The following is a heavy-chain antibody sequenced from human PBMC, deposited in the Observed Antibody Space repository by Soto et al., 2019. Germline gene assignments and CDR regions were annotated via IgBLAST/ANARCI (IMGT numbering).Heavy chain of an antibody. J-gene: IGHJ4*02. D-gene: IGHD4-17*01. Sequence: QVQLVESGGGVVQPGRSLRLSCAASGFTFSNYAMHWVRQAPGKGLEWVAVIYYDGSNKHYADSVKGRFTISRDNSKNTLQLQMNSLRAEDTAVYYCARAYGDSPGGHWGQGTLVTVSS. CDR2: IYYDGSNK. V-gene: IGHV3-33*01. CDR3: ARAYGDSPGGH. CDR1: GFTFSNYA.